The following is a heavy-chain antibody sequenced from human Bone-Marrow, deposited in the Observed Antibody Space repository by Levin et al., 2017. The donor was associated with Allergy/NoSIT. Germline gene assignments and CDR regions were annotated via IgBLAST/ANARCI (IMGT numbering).Heavy chain of an antibody. D-gene: IGHD5-24*01. CDR3: ARSGDGYSNDY. CDR2: IYYSGST. CDR1: GGSISSYY. V-gene: IGHV4-59*01. Sequence: TSETLSLTCTVSGGSISSYYWSWIRQPPGKGLEWIGYIYYSGSTNYNPSLKSRVTISVDTSKNQFSLKLSSVTAADTAVYYCARSGDGYSNDYWGQGTLVTVSS. J-gene: IGHJ4*02.